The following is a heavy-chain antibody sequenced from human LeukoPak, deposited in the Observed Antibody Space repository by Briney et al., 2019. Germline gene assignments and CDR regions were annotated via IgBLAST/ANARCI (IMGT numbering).Heavy chain of an antibody. CDR2: IYPGDSDT. Sequence: TTGESLKISCQGSGYSFISYWIGWVRQMPGKDLECMGNIYPGDSDTRYSPSFQGQVIISVDKSTNTAYLQWSGLKASDTAMYYCARSLAYDTRGFFYKDWGQGTLVTVSS. V-gene: IGHV5-51*01. J-gene: IGHJ4*02. CDR3: ARSLAYDTRGFFYKD. D-gene: IGHD3-22*01. CDR1: GYSFISYW.